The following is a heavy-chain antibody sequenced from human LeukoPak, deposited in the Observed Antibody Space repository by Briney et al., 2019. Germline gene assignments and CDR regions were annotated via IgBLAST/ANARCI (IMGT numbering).Heavy chain of an antibody. J-gene: IGHJ4*02. CDR2: INGRGGAT. CDR3: GSSPYVWGIDY. D-gene: IGHD3-16*01. Sequence: GGSLRLTCAASGFSFINYGMSWVRQAPGKGLEWVSAINGRGGATYYADSVKGRFTTSRDNSKNTLHLQMKSLRADDTAVYYCGSSPYVWGIDYWGQGTPVTVSS. CDR1: GFSFINYG. V-gene: IGHV3-23*01.